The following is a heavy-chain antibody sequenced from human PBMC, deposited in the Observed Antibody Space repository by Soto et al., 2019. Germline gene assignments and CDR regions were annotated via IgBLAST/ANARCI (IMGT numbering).Heavy chain of an antibody. J-gene: IGHJ6*02. CDR2: VHHTGTS. D-gene: IGHD6-13*01. CDR3: ARRKDSSRYFYGMDV. CDR1: GESFNDYF. V-gene: IGHV4-34*02. Sequence: QVALQQWGAGLLKPSQTLSHTCAVYGESFNDYFWTWIRQCPGGGLEWLAEVHHTGTSYYNPSLKSRLAVSVDTSRNQFSLNLTSLTAVDTATYYCARRKDSSRYFYGMDVWGQGTTVVVSS.